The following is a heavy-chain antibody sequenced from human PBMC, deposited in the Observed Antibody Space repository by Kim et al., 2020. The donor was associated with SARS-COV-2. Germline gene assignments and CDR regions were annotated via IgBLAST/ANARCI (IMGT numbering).Heavy chain of an antibody. CDR2: ISYDGSNK. D-gene: IGHD3-10*01. V-gene: IGHV3-30*04. Sequence: GGSLRLSCAASGFTFSSYAMHWVRQAPGKGLEWVAVISYDGSNKYYADSVKGRFTISRDNSKNTLYLQMNSLRAEDTAVYYCAIARSGGYWSWFDPWGQGNLVNGPS. CDR1: GFTFSSYA. J-gene: IGHJ5*02. CDR3: AIARSGGYWSWFDP.